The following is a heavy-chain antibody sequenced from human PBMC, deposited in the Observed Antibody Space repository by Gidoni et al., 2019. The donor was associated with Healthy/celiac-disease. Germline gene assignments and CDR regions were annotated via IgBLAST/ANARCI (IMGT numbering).Heavy chain of an antibody. D-gene: IGHD3-9*01. J-gene: IGHJ6*02. V-gene: IGHV1-69*02. CDR3: ARSTAKTGSGPWFLRHDYYYGMDV. CDR1: GGTFSSYT. Sequence: QVQLVQSGAEVKKPGSSVKVSCKASGGTFSSYTSSWVRQAPGQGLEWMGRIIPILGIANYAQKFQGRVTITADKSTSTAYMELSSLRSEDTAVYYCARSTAKTGSGPWFLRHDYYYGMDVWGQGTTVTVSS. CDR2: IIPILGIA.